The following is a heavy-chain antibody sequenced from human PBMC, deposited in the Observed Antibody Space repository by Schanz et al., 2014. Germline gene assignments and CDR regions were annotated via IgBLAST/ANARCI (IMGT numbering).Heavy chain of an antibody. CDR1: GFTFSSYW. J-gene: IGHJ6*03. Sequence: EVQLVESGGGLVKPGGSLRLSCAASGFTFSSYWMHWVRQVPGKGLVWVSNIPWNGAAIGYAGSVRGRFTISRDSAKNSLYLQMNSLRPEDTALYYCAKGSRSGSKVMDVWGKGTTVTVSS. CDR2: IPWNGAAI. D-gene: IGHD3-10*01. V-gene: IGHV3-9*01. CDR3: AKGSRSGSKVMDV.